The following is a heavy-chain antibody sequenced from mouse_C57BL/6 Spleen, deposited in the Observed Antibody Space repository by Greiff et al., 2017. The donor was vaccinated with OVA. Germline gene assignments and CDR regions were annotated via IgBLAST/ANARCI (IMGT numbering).Heavy chain of an antibody. CDR3: ARGYGSSRYYAMDY. V-gene: IGHV1-52*01. D-gene: IGHD1-1*01. CDR2: IDPSDSEP. CDR1: GYTFTSYW. Sequence: QVQLQQPGAELVRPGSSVKLSCKASGYTFTSYWMHWVKQRPIQGLEWIGNIDPSDSEPHYNQKFKDKATLTVDKSSSTAYMQLSSLTSEDSAVYYCARGYGSSRYYAMDYWGQGTSVTVSS. J-gene: IGHJ4*01.